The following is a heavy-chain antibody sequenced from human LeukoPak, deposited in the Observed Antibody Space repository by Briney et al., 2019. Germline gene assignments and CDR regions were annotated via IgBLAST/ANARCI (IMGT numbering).Heavy chain of an antibody. CDR1: GLTFSNYA. Sequence: GGSLRLSCAASGLTFSNYAISWVRQAPGKGLEWVSTISSSGGYTFYTDSVKGRFTISRDNSRNTVFLQTNSLRAEDTAIYYCAKVEGIRCSGGSCYSSYFDYWGQGTLVTVSS. D-gene: IGHD2-15*01. J-gene: IGHJ4*02. V-gene: IGHV3-23*01. CDR2: ISSSGGYT. CDR3: AKVEGIRCSGGSCYSSYFDY.